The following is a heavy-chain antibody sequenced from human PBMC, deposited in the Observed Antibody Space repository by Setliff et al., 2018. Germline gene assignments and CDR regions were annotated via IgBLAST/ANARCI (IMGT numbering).Heavy chain of an antibody. J-gene: IGHJ5*02. D-gene: IGHD3-22*01. CDR3: ARSYYYDSSAANWFDP. CDR1: GYTFTSYG. CDR2: ISAYNGNT. Sequence: ASVKVSCKASGYTFTSYGISWVRQAPGQGLEWMGWISAYNGNTNYAQKLQGRVTMTTDTSTSTAYMELRSLRSDDTAVYYCARSYYYDSSAANWFDPWGQGTLVTVS. V-gene: IGHV1-18*01.